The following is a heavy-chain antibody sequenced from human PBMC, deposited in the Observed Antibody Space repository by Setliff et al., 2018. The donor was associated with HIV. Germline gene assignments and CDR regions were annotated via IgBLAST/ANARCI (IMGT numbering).Heavy chain of an antibody. CDR3: ARDLGDYRGWDAFDI. CDR1: GGSISSYY. CDR2: IYYSGST. V-gene: IGHV4-59*01. Sequence: PSETLSLTCTVSGGSISSYYWNWIRQPPGKGLEWIGYIYYSGSTNYNPSLKSRVTISVDTSKNQFSLKLSSVTAADTAVYYCARDLGDYRGWDAFDIWGQGTMVTVSS. J-gene: IGHJ3*02. D-gene: IGHD4-17*01.